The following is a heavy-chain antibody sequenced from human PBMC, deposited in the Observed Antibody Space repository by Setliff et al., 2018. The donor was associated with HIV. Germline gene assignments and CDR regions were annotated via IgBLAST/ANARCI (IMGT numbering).Heavy chain of an antibody. CDR2: IYIDGGT. Sequence: PGGSLRLSCAASGFNVSNNYMTWVRQAPGKGLEWVSVIYIDGGTNYADSVKGRFTISRDNSKNTLYLQMNSLRTEDTAVYFCARERRGDGGWFDSWGQGTLVTVSS. CDR3: ARERRGDGGWFDS. D-gene: IGHD2-21*02. CDR1: GFNVSNNY. V-gene: IGHV3-53*01. J-gene: IGHJ5*01.